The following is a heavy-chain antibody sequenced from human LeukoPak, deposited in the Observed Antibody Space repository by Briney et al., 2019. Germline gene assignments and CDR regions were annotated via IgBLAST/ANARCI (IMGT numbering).Heavy chain of an antibody. CDR1: GSTFSSYG. D-gene: IGHD5-12*01. J-gene: IGHJ4*02. CDR2: ISYDGSNK. V-gene: IGHV3-30*18. CDR3: AKVFRVATITLCDY. Sequence: GGSLRLSCAASGSTFSSYGMHWVRQAPGKGLEWVAVISYDGSNKYYADSVKGRFTISRDNSKNTLYLQMNSLRAEDTAVYYCAKVFRVATITLCDYWGQGTLVTVSS.